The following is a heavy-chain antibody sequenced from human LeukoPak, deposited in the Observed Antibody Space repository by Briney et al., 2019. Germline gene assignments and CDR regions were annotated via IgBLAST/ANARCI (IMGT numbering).Heavy chain of an antibody. D-gene: IGHD5-12*01. V-gene: IGHV3-21*01. J-gene: IGHJ6*02. CDR3: ARDRAGLARIGGMDA. CDR1: GFSISSYD. CDR2: ISRSSSHI. Sequence: PGGSLRLSCAASGFSISSYDMNWVRQAPGKGLEWVSYISRSSSHIYYGDSMKGRFTISGDNAKNSLYLHMNSLRAEDTAMYYCARDRAGLARIGGMDAWGQGTTVTVSS.